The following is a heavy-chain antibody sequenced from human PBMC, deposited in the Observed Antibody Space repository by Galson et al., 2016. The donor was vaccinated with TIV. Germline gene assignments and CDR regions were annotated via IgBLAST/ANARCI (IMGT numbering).Heavy chain of an antibody. CDR2: IDPRDSYI. J-gene: IGHJ5*02. D-gene: IGHD5/OR15-5a*01. CDR3: ARGVSTGSGWLDP. CDR1: GYSFTSCY. V-gene: IGHV5-10-1*01. Sequence: QSGAEVKKPGESLRISCKGSGYSFTSCYIIWVRQMPGKGLEWMGRIDPRDSYINYSPSFQGHVTISSDKSISTAYLQWNSLKASDSAIYYCARGVSTGSGWLDPWGQGTPVTVSS.